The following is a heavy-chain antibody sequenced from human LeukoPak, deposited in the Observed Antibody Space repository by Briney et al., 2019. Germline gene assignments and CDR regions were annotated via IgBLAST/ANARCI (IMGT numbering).Heavy chain of an antibody. D-gene: IGHD6-19*01. V-gene: IGHV4-39*07. J-gene: IGHJ4*02. CDR2: IYYSGST. CDR3: ASWSSGWYFFDY. Sequence: SETLSLTCTVSGGSISSSSYYWGWIRQPPGKGLEWIGSIYYSGSTYYNPSLKSRVTISVDTSKNQFSLKLSSVTAADTAVYYCASWSSGWYFFDYWGQGTLVTVSS. CDR1: GGSISSSSYY.